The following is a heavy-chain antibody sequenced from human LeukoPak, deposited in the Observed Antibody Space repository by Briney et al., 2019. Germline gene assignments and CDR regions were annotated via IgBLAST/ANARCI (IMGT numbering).Heavy chain of an antibody. J-gene: IGHJ6*03. CDR1: ASSIDYW. Sequence: SLRLSCTVYASSIDYWLIWIRKSQAQLLERLPHIDRDGRVQHYVDSVEGRFTISRDSAKNSLALQMHSLRAEDTAVYYCTGGSDKVLSGEYYYYMDAWGTGTTVTVSS. D-gene: IGHD2/OR15-2a*01. V-gene: IGHV3-7*01. CDR3: TGGSDKVLSGEYYYYMDA. CDR2: IDRDGRVQ.